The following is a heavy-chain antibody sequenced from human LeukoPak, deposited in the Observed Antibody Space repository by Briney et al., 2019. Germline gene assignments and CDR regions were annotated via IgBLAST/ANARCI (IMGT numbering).Heavy chain of an antibody. V-gene: IGHV4-59*12. J-gene: IGHJ4*02. CDR2: IYYSGST. Sequence: SETLSLTCTVSGGSISSYYWSWIRQPPGKGLEWIGYIYYSGSTYYNPSLKSRVTISVDTSKNQFSLKLSSVTAADTAVYYCTRDPLAGATTGYFDYWGQGTLVTVSS. D-gene: IGHD1-26*01. CDR3: TRDPLAGATTGYFDY. CDR1: GGSISSYY.